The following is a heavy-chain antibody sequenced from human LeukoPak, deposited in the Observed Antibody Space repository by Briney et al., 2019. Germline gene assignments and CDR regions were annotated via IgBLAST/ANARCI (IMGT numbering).Heavy chain of an antibody. CDR2: VSPTGGTI. J-gene: IGHJ6*03. V-gene: IGHV3-11*01. CDR3: SRNYFHSGSYPYYYYYLDV. D-gene: IGHD3-22*01. CDR1: GFTISDLY. Sequence: GGSLRLSFAASGFTISDLYMTWVRQISGRGLDWISSVSPTGGTIYYADSVKGRFTISRANAKKSQYLQMNSLRVEDTAVYFCSRNYFHSGSYPYYYYYLDVWGKGTTVTVSS.